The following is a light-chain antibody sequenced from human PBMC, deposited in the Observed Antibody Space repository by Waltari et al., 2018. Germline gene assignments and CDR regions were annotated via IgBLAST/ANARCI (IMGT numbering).Light chain of an antibody. CDR2: KAN. CDR3: ALYMGSGIWV. CDR1: SGSLSTTSY. J-gene: IGLJ3*02. V-gene: IGLV8-61*01. Sequence: QTVVTQEPSLSVSPGGTVTLTCALSSGSLSTTSYATWYQQTPGQAPRTLVYKANARSSGVPDRFSGSILGNTAARTIAGAQADDVSDYYCALYMGSGIWVFGGGTRLTVL.